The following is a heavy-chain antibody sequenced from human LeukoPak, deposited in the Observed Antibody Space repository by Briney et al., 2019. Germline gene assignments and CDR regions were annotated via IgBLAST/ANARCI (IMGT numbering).Heavy chain of an antibody. D-gene: IGHD3-10*01. J-gene: IGHJ4*02. CDR2: INSDGSST. CDR1: GFTFSSYW. Sequence: PGGSLRLSCAASGFTFSSYWMHWVRQAPGKGLVWVSRINSDGSSTSYADSVKGRFTISRDNAKNTLYLQMNSLRAEDTAVYYCARAGGGTSSGSYFFVYCGQGTLVTVSS. CDR3: ARAGGGTSSGSYFFVY. V-gene: IGHV3-74*01.